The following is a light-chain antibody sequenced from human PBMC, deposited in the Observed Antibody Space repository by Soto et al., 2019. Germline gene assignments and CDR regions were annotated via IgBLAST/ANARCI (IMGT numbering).Light chain of an antibody. CDR1: QSVSNNY. CDR3: QQYGSSGT. CDR2: GAS. Sequence: EIVLTQSPVTLSLSPGQQATLSFRASQSVSNNYLAWYQQKPGQAPRLLIYGASNRATGIPDRFSGSGSGTDFTLTISRLEPEDFAVYYCQQYGSSGTFGQGTKVDIK. V-gene: IGKV3-20*01. J-gene: IGKJ1*01.